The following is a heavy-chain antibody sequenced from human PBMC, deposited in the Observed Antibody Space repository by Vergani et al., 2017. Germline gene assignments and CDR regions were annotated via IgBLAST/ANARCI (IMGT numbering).Heavy chain of an antibody. D-gene: IGHD5-24*01. CDR3: ARDHGYNYHFDY. V-gene: IGHV3-23*01. CDR1: GFTFTNFA. Sequence: EVQLLESGGNLVQPGGSLRLSCAASGFTFTNFAMTWVRQAPGEGLEWVSGISGSGGFTYYADSVKGRFTISRDNSKNTMFLQMNNLRAEDTAVYYCARDHGYNYHFDYWGQGTLVTVSS. CDR2: ISGSGGFT. J-gene: IGHJ4*02.